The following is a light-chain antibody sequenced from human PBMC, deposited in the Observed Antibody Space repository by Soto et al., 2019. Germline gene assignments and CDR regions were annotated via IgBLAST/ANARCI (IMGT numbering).Light chain of an antibody. J-gene: IGLJ1*01. CDR3: QSHDKSLSGFYV. V-gene: IGLV1-40*01. CDR1: SSNIGAGYA. Sequence: QSVLTQPPSVSGAPGQRVTISCTGSSSNIGAGYAVHWYQQLPGTAPKLLIYGNTIRPSGVPDRLSGSRSGTSASLAITGLQAEDEADYYCQSHDKSLSGFYVFGTGTKVTDL. CDR2: GNT.